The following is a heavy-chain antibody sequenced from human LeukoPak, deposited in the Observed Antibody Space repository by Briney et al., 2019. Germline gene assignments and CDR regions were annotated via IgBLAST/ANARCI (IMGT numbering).Heavy chain of an antibody. CDR1: GGTFTSYA. J-gene: IGHJ4*02. V-gene: IGHV1-69*13. CDR3: ARDAFRKYSSSWYDGDY. CDR2: IIPIFGTA. D-gene: IGHD6-13*01. Sequence: SVKVSCKASGGTFTSYAISWVRQAPGQGLEWMGGIIPIFGTANYAQKFQGRVTITADESTSTAYMELSSLRSEDTAVYYCARDAFRKYSSSWYDGDYWGQGTLVTVSS.